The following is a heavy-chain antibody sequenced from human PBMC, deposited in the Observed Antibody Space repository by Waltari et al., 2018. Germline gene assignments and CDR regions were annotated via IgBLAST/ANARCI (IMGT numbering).Heavy chain of an antibody. D-gene: IGHD6-13*01. Sequence: QVHVVESGGGVVQPGGSLRLSCAASGFTLGNYGMPWVRQAPGKGLEWVAVIQKDGSIKNDADSVKGRCTISRENSKNTLDLEMKSLRAEDTAVYYCAREYSRICFHALDGWGQGTAVTVSS. CDR2: IQKDGSIK. CDR3: AREYSRICFHALDG. CDR1: GFTLGNYG. J-gene: IGHJ6*02. V-gene: IGHV3-33*05.